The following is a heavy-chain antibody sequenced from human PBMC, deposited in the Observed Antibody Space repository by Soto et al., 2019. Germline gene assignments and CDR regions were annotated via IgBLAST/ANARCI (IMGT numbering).Heavy chain of an antibody. CDR2: IIPIFGTA. Sequence: SVKVSCKASGGTFSSYAISWVRQAPGQGLEWMGGIIPIFGTANYAQKFQGRVTITADESTSTAYMEPSNLRSEDTAVYYCATTYYYGSGSYSEWDLDYWGQGTLVTVSS. CDR1: GGTFSSYA. V-gene: IGHV1-69*13. J-gene: IGHJ4*02. CDR3: ATTYYYGSGSYSEWDLDY. D-gene: IGHD3-10*01.